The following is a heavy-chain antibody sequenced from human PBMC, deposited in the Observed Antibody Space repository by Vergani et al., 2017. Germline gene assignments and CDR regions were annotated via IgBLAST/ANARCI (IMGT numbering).Heavy chain of an antibody. V-gene: IGHV1-69*15. Sequence: QGQLVQSGAEVKKPGSSVKVSCKASGGTFSSYAIRWVRQAPGQGLEWMGRIIPIFGTANYAQKFQGRVTITADDSTRTAYMELSSLRSEDTAVYYCAGDRMTPYYFYWWGEGPLVTVSA. CDR3: AGDRMTPYYFYW. CDR2: IIPIFGTA. J-gene: IGHJ4*02. D-gene: IGHD2-8*01. CDR1: GGTFSSYA.